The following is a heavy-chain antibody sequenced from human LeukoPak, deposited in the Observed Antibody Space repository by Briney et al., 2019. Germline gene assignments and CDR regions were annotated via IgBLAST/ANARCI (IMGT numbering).Heavy chain of an antibody. CDR2: INSNSDGI. V-gene: IGHV3-9*01. Sequence: PGRSLRLSCAASGFTFDDYAMHWVRQAPGKGLEWVSGINSNSDGIDYADSVKGRFTISRDNSRNTVYLQMSGLRADDTALFYCAKASSFAITIFDHWGRGTLVTVSS. J-gene: IGHJ5*02. CDR3: AKASSFAITIFDH. CDR1: GFTFDDYA. D-gene: IGHD3-3*01.